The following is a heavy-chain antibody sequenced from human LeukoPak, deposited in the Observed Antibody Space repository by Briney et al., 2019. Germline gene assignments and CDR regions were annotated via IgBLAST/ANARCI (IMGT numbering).Heavy chain of an antibody. CDR2: IKQDGSEK. D-gene: IGHD2-21*01. CDR3: AREIVVVIADDAFDI. Sequence: PGGSLRLSCAASGFTFSSYAMSWVRQAPGKGLEWVANIKQDGSEKYYVDSVKGRFTISRDNAKNSLYLQMNSLRAEDTAVYYCAREIVVVIADDAFDIWGQGTMVTVSS. CDR1: GFTFSSYA. J-gene: IGHJ3*02. V-gene: IGHV3-7*01.